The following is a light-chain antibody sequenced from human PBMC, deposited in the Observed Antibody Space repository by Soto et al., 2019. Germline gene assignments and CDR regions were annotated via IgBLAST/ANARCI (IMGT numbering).Light chain of an antibody. Sequence: ITPSPSTPSVAPGERATLSFRASQSVRSNLAWYQQKPGQAHRLLIYGAYTRATGIQARFSGSGSGTEFTLTIRSLQSEDFAVYYCKQYNNWPPTFGQGTKVDIK. CDR3: KQYNNWPPT. J-gene: IGKJ1*01. V-gene: IGKV3-15*01. CDR1: QSVRSN. CDR2: GAY.